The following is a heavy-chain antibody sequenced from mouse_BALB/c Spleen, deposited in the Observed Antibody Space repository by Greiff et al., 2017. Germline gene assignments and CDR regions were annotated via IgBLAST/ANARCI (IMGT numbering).Heavy chain of an antibody. CDR3: ARDKDRYDWFAY. CDR1: GFTFTDYY. V-gene: IGHV7-3*02. Sequence: EVKLVESGGGLVQPGGSLRLYCATSGFTFTDYYMSWVRQPPGKALEWLGFIRNKANGYTTEYSASVKGRFTISRDNSQSILYLQMNTLRAEDSATYYCARDKDRYDWFAYWGQGTLVTVSA. CDR2: IRNKANGYTT. J-gene: IGHJ3*01. D-gene: IGHD2-14*01.